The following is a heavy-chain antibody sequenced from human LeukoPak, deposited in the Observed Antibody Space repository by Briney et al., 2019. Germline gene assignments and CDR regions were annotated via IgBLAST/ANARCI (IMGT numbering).Heavy chain of an antibody. CDR2: ISRNGGGT. CDR1: GFTFTSYS. Sequence: GGSLRLSCSASGFTFTSYSLHWVRQAPGKGLEFVSDISRNGGGTNYADSVKGRFTISRDNSKNTLYLQMSSLRAEDTAVYYCARYCSGVSGYSGYDYWGQGTLVTVSS. V-gene: IGHV3-64D*06. D-gene: IGHD2-15*01. J-gene: IGHJ4*02. CDR3: ARYCSGVSGYSGYDY.